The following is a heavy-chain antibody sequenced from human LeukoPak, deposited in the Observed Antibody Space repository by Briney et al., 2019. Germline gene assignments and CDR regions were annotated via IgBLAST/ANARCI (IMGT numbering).Heavy chain of an antibody. CDR2: MNPNSGNT. J-gene: IGHJ5*02. Sequence: ASVRVSCKASGYTFTSYDINWVRQATGQGLEGMGWMNPNSGNTGYAQKFQGRVTMTRNTSISTAYMELSSLRSEDTAVYYWASGWPVRLNWFDPWGQGTLVTVSS. V-gene: IGHV1-8*01. CDR3: ASGWPVRLNWFDP. CDR1: GYTFTSYD.